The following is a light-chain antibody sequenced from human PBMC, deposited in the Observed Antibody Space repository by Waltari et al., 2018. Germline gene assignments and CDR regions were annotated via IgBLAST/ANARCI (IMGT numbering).Light chain of an antibody. J-gene: IGKJ2*01. CDR2: GAS. CDR3: QQYGSSLMYT. CDR1: QSVSSSY. Sequence: EIVLTQSPGTLSLSPGERATLSCRASQSVSSSYLAWYQQKPGQAPRLLIYGASSRATGIPDRFSGSGFGTDFTLTISRLEPEDFAVYYCQQYGSSLMYTFGQGTKLEIK. V-gene: IGKV3-20*01.